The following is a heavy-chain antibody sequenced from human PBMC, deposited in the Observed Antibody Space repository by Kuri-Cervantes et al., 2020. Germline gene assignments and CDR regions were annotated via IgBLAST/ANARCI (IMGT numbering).Heavy chain of an antibody. D-gene: IGHD6-6*01. CDR3: ARDAQSIAAPYFDY. V-gene: IGHV3-30*03. CDR2: ISYDGSNK. CDR1: GFTFSSYG. J-gene: IGHJ4*02. Sequence: AESLTLSCTVSGFTFSSYGMHWVRQAPGKGLEWVAVISYDGSNKYYADTVKGRFTISRDNSKNTLYLQMNSLRAEDTAVYYCARDAQSIAAPYFDYWGQGTLVTVSS.